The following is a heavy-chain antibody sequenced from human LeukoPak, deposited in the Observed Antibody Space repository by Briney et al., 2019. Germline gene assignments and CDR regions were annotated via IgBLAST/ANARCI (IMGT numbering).Heavy chain of an antibody. CDR1: GFTFSSYA. D-gene: IGHD3-16*02. V-gene: IGHV3-30-3*01. CDR2: ISYDGSNK. J-gene: IGHJ6*02. Sequence: GGSLRLSCAASGFTFSSYAMHWVRQAPGKGLEWVAVISYDGSNKYYADSVKGRFTISRDNSKNTLYLQMNSLRAEDTAVYYCATGGPGELSRDGMDVWGQGTTVTVSS. CDR3: ATGGPGELSRDGMDV.